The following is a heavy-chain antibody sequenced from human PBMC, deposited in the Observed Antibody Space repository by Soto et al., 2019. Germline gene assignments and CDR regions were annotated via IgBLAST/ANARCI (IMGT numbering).Heavy chain of an antibody. D-gene: IGHD6-13*01. CDR1: GGSISSGGYY. J-gene: IGHJ6*03. CDR3: ARDRQQLVLDYYYYYMDV. Sequence: SATLSLTCTVSGGSISSGGYYWSWIRQHPGKGLEWIGYIYYSGSTYYNPSLKSRVTISVDTSKNQFSLKLSSVTAADTAVYYCARDRQQLVLDYYYYYMDVWGKGTTVTVSS. CDR2: IYYSGST. V-gene: IGHV4-31*03.